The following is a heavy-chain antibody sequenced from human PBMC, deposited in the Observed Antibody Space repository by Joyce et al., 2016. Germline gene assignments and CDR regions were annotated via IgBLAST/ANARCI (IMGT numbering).Heavy chain of an antibody. CDR1: SGPFSGFF. J-gene: IGHJ4*02. Sequence: ETLSLTCAVYSGPFSGFFWSWVRQPPGKGLEWIGDITNSGATHYNPSLKSRLTMSVDTSRKEFSLKLSSETVADTAIYYCARSQWLAPLMYWGQGTPVTVSS. V-gene: IGHV4-34*01. CDR3: ARSQWLAPLMY. CDR2: ITNSGAT. D-gene: IGHD6-19*01.